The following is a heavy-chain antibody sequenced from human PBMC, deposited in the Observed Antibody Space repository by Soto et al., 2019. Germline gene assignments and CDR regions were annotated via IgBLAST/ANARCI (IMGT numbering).Heavy chain of an antibody. Sequence: GGSLRLSCAASGFTFRSFTMNWVRQAPGKGLEWVSTISSNSAYIYYTDALRGRFTISRDNAKNSLHLQMNSLRAEDTAVYYFTRDASRDSSARGWFDPWGPGTLVTVSS. CDR1: GFTFRSFT. CDR3: TRDASRDSSARGWFDP. CDR2: ISSNSAYI. J-gene: IGHJ5*02. V-gene: IGHV3-21*01. D-gene: IGHD6-13*01.